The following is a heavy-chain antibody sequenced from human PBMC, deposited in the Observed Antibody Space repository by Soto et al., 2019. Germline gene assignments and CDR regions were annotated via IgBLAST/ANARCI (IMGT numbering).Heavy chain of an antibody. CDR3: ARVPDR. D-gene: IGHD2-2*01. CDR1: GGSISSGGYS. Sequence: PSETLSLTCAVSGGSISSGGYSWSWIRQPPGKGLEWIGYIYHSGSTYYNPSLKSRVTISVDRSKNQFSLKLSSVTAADTAVYYCARVPDRWGQGTLVTVTS. J-gene: IGHJ5*02. CDR2: IYHSGST. V-gene: IGHV4-30-2*01.